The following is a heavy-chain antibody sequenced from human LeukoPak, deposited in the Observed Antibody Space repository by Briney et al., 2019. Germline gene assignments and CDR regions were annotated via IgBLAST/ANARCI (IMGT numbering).Heavy chain of an antibody. CDR3: AKGQNSNWYEGWDY. J-gene: IGHJ4*02. CDR1: GYTLTELS. Sequence: ASVKVSCKVSGYTLTELSMHWVRQAPGKGLEWMGGFDPEDGEAIYAQKFQGRVTMTEDTSTDTAYMELSSLRSEDAAVYYCAKGQNSNWYEGWDYWGQGTLVTVSS. V-gene: IGHV1-24*01. CDR2: FDPEDGEA. D-gene: IGHD6-13*01.